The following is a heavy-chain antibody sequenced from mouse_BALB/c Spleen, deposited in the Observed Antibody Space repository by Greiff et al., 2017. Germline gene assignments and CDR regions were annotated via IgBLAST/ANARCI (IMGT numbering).Heavy chain of an antibody. D-gene: IGHD1-1*01. Sequence: EVKLMESGGGLVKPGGSLKLSCAASGFTFSSYAMSWVRQSPEKRLEWVAEISSGGSYTYYPDTVTGRFTISSANAKNTLYLEMSSRRSEDTAMYYGARDSYGSSYYVDYWGQGTTLTVSS. CDR1: GFTFSSYA. J-gene: IGHJ2*01. CDR2: ISSGGSYT. CDR3: ARDSYGSSYYVDY. V-gene: IGHV5-9-4*01.